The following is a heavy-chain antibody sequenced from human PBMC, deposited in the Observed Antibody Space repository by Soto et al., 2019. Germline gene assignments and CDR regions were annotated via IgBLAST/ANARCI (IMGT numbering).Heavy chain of an antibody. V-gene: IGHV4-30-2*01. CDR2: MYHSGST. CDR3: ARAQLSGSYPAKRYYYGMDV. CDR1: GGSISSGGYS. D-gene: IGHD1-26*01. Sequence: SETLSLTCAVSGGSISSGGYSWSWIRQPPGKGLEWIGYMYHSGSTYYNPSLKSRVTISIDRSKNQFSLKLSSVTAADTAVYYCARAQLSGSYPAKRYYYGMDVWGQGTTVTVSS. J-gene: IGHJ6*02.